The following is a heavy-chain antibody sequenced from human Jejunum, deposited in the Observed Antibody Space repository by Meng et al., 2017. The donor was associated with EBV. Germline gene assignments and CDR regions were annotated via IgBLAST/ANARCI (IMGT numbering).Heavy chain of an antibody. J-gene: IGHJ4*02. CDR2: IKSKTDGETT. CDR1: GFAFVNAW. Sequence: EWLLGDFGGGLVGPGGSLRLSCAASGFAFVNAWMSWVRQAPGKGLEWVGRIKSKTDGETTDYAAPVKGRFTISRDDSKNTLYLQMNSLQKEDTAMYYCSGDIRSEWGFNYWGQGNLVTVSS. V-gene: IGHV3-15*01. CDR3: SGDIRSEWGFNY. D-gene: IGHD1-26*01.